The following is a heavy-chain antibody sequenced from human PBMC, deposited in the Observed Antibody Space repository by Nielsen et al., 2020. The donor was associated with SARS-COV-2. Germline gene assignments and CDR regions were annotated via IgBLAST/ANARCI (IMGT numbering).Heavy chain of an antibody. V-gene: IGHV3-30*04. CDR2: ISYNENE. D-gene: IGHD2-2*01. CDR3: ARGVVPTSMAGPYWTYFYLDV. J-gene: IGHJ6*03. CDR1: GFTFTNHA. Sequence: LKISCAASGFTFTNHAMHWVRPAPGKGLEWLTIISYNENEHYADSVQGRFTISRDNSLYLEMNSLRAQDTAVYYCARGVVPTSMAGPYWTYFYLDVWGKGTTVTVSS.